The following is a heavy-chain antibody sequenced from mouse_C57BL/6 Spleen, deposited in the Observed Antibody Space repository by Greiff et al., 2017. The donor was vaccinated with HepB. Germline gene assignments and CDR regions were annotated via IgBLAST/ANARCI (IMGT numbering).Heavy chain of an antibody. CDR2: IDPSDSYT. J-gene: IGHJ2*01. CDR3: VGLQRYYFDY. CDR1: GYTFTSYW. D-gene: IGHD3-1*01. Sequence: QVQLQQPGAELVKPGASVKLSCKASGYTFTSYWMQWVKQRPGQGLEWIGEIDPSDSYTNYNQKFKGKATLTVDTSSSTAYMQLSSLTSEDSAVYYCVGLQRYYFDYWGQGTTLTVSS. V-gene: IGHV1-50*01.